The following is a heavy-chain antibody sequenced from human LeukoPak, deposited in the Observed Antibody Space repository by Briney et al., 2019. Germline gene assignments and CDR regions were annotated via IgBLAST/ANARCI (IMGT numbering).Heavy chain of an antibody. CDR3: ARWLQNY. D-gene: IGHD5-24*01. Sequence: PGGSLRLSCAASGFTVSSNYMSWVRQAPGKGLEWVSVIYSAGSTYYADSVKGRFTISRDNAKNSLYLQMNSLRAEDTAVYYCARWLQNYWGQGTLVTVSS. CDR2: IYSAGST. J-gene: IGHJ4*02. V-gene: IGHV3-53*01. CDR1: GFTVSSNY.